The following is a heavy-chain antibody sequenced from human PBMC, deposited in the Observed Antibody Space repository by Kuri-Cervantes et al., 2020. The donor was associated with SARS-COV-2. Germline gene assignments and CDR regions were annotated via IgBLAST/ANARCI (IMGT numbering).Heavy chain of an antibody. J-gene: IGHJ6*03. CDR1: GYTFTGYY. CDR3: ARGPDTALAYYYYYMDV. Sequence: ASVKVSCKASGYTFTGYYMHWVRQAPGQGLEWMGWINPNSGGTNYAQKFQGRVTMTRDTSISTAYMELSRLRSDDTAVYYCARGPDTALAYYYYYMDVWGKGTTVTVSS. D-gene: IGHD5-18*01. V-gene: IGHV1-2*02. CDR2: INPNSGGT.